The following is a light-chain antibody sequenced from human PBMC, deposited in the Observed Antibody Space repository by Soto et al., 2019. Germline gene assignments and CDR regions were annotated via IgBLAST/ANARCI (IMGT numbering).Light chain of an antibody. CDR2: AAS. J-gene: IGKJ1*01. CDR3: RQDYNYPRT. V-gene: IGKV1-6*01. CDR1: QGIRND. Sequence: AIRMTQSPSSLSASVGDRVTITCRASQGIRNDLGWYQQKPGKAPKLLIYAASSLQSGVPSRFSGSGSGTDFTLPISSLQPEDFATYYCRQDYNYPRTFGQGTKVEIK.